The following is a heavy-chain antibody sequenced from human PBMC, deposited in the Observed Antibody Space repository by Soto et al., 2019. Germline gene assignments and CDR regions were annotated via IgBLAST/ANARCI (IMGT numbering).Heavy chain of an antibody. J-gene: IGHJ6*02. D-gene: IGHD2-2*02. Sequence: ASVKVSCKASGYTFTGYYMHWVRQAPGQGLEWMGWINPNSGGTNYAQKFQGWVTMTRDTSISTAYMELSRLRSDDTAVYYCARVRSRYCSSTSCYRDGMNVCDQGTTVTVSS. CDR1: GYTFTGYY. V-gene: IGHV1-2*04. CDR3: ARVRSRYCSSTSCYRDGMNV. CDR2: INPNSGGT.